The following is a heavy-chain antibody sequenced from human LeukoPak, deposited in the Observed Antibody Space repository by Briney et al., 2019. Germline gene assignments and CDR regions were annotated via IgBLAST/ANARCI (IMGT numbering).Heavy chain of an antibody. CDR1: GGSISSSDYY. CDR3: ARALGYCSGGSCTRGYNWFDP. J-gene: IGHJ5*02. CDR2: IYYGGST. D-gene: IGHD2-15*01. Sequence: SETLSLTCTVSGGSISSSDYYWGWIRQPPGKGLELIGSIYYGGSTYYNPSLKSRVTISVDTSMNQFSLKLSFVTTADTAVYYCARALGYCSGGSCTRGYNWFDPWGQGTLVTVPS. V-gene: IGHV4-39*01.